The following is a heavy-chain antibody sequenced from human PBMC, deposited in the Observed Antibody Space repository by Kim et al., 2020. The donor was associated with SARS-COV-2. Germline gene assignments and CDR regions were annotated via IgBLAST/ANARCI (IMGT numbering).Heavy chain of an antibody. CDR2: TA. D-gene: IGHD4-17*01. Sequence: TANYAQKFQGRVTITADKSTSTAYMELSSLRSEDTAVYYCARDRDEYGDQWGQGTLVTVSS. CDR3: ARDRDEYGDQ. J-gene: IGHJ4*02. V-gene: IGHV1-69*06.